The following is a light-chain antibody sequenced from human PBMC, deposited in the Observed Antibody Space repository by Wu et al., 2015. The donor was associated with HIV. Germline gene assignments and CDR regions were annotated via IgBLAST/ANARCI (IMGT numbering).Light chain of an antibody. J-gene: IGKJ4*01. CDR3: QQYGSSPQVT. V-gene: IGKV3-20*01. Sequence: EIVLTQSPGTLSLSPGERATLSCRASQSVSSSYLAWYQQKPGQAPRLLIYGASSRATGIPDRFSGSGSGTDFTLTISRLEPEDFAVYFCQQYGSSPQVTFGGGTRVEI. CDR1: QSVSSSY. CDR2: GAS.